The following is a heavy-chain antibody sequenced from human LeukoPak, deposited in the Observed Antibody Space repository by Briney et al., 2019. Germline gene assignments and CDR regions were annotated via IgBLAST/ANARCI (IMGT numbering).Heavy chain of an antibody. D-gene: IGHD3-9*01. V-gene: IGHV4-34*01. CDR3: ARGSSTGYYSGIMYYFDY. J-gene: IGHJ4*02. CDR1: GGSFSGYY. CDR2: INHSGST. Sequence: PSETLSLTCAVYGGSFSGYYWSWIRQPPGKGLEWIGEINHSGSTNYNPSLKSRVTISVDTSKNQFSLKLSSVTAADTAVYYCARGSSTGYYSGIMYYFDYWGQGTLVTVSS.